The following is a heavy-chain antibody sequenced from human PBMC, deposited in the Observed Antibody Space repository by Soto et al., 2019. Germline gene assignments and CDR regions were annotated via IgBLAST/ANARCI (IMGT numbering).Heavy chain of an antibody. CDR2: IIPIFGTA. V-gene: IGHV1-69*13. J-gene: IGHJ3*02. CDR1: GGTFSSYA. Sequence: SVKVSCKASGGTFSSYAISWVRQAPGQGLEWMGGIIPIFGTANYAQKFQGRVTITADESTGTAYMELSSLRSEDTAVYYCARGWELLAAFDIWGQGTMVTVSS. CDR3: ARGWELLAAFDI. D-gene: IGHD1-26*01.